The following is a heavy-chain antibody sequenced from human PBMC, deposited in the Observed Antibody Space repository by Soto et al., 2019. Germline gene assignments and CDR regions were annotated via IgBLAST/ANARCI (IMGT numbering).Heavy chain of an antibody. V-gene: IGHV1-18*01. J-gene: IGHJ4*02. Sequence: STGKVSCKGSGYTFTSYGISWVREAPGQGLEWMGWINAYNGNTNYAQKLQGRVTMTTDTSTSTAYMELRSLRSDDTAVYYCARDTQCYYDSSAGYCGQGPLVTVFS. CDR1: GYTFTSYG. D-gene: IGHD3-22*01. CDR2: INAYNGNT. CDR3: ARDTQCYYDSSAGY.